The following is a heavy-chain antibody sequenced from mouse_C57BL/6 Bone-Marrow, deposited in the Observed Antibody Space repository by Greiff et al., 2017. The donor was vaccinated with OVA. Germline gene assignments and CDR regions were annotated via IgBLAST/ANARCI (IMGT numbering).Heavy chain of an antibody. CDR1: GYTFTSYW. D-gene: IGHD3-3*01. Sequence: QVHVKQPGAELVKPGASVKVSCKASGYTFTSYWMHWVKQRPGQGLEWIGRIHPSDSDTNYNQKFKGKATLTVDKSSSTAYMQRSSLTSEDSAVYYCAGGLRAMDYWGQGTSVTVSS. CDR3: AGGLRAMDY. CDR2: IHPSDSDT. J-gene: IGHJ4*01. V-gene: IGHV1-74*01.